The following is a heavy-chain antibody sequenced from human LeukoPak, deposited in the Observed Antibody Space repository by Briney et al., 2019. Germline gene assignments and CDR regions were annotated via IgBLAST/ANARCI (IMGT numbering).Heavy chain of an antibody. CDR1: GFAFSTSW. CDR3: SRDAAYSTFDY. CDR2: IKEDGSVK. V-gene: IGHV3-7*05. Sequence: PGGSLRLSCAASGFAFSTSWMAWVRQAPGRGLEWVANIKEDGSVKNYVDSVKGRFTISRDNAKNSLYLQMNSLRAEDTAVYYCSRDAAYSTFDYWGQGTLVTVSS. D-gene: IGHD4-11*01. J-gene: IGHJ4*02.